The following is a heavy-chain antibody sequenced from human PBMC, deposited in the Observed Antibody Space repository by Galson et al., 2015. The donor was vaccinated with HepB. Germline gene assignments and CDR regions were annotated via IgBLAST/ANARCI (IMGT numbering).Heavy chain of an antibody. J-gene: IGHJ4*02. CDR2: IVAFYDRA. CDR1: GDTFSNYA. D-gene: IGHD4-23*01. CDR3: ARAREGDYGTNSGPPEY. V-gene: IGHV1-69*01. Sequence: SCKASGDTFSNYAFSWVRQAPGQGLEWVGVIVAFYDRANYAQKFQGRVTITADGSARTSFLELSNLRFEDTAVYYCARAREGDYGTNSGPPEYWGQGTLVTVSS.